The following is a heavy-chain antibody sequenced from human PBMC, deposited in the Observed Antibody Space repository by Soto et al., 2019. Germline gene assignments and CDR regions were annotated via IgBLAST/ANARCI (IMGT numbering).Heavy chain of an antibody. Sequence: GGSLRLSCAVSGFTFSYYAMSWVRQTPGTGLEWVSGISGGGATTYYAASVKGRITISRDNSKNKLYLQINSLRAEDPAIYHCATKAGYSSDSFDYWGQGTLVTVSS. V-gene: IGHV3-23*01. J-gene: IGHJ4*02. CDR2: ISGGGATT. CDR3: ATKAGYSSDSFDY. CDR1: GFTFSYYA. D-gene: IGHD6-19*01.